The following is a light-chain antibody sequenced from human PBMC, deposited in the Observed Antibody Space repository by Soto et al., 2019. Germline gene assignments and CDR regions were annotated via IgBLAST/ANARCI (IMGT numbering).Light chain of an antibody. CDR3: QQSNDLVS. CDR2: DAS. V-gene: IGKV1-33*01. CDR1: QDINND. J-gene: IGKJ5*01. Sequence: DIQMTQSPSSLSASVGDRVTITCQASQDINNDVNWYQQKPGKAPKLLIFDASTLKTGVPSRFSGSGSGTDFSFTISSLQPEDIATYYCQQSNDLVSFGQGTRLEIK.